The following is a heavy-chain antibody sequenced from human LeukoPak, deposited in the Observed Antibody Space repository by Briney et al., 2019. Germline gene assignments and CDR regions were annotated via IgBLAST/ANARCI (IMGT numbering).Heavy chain of an antibody. CDR1: GFTFSSYA. D-gene: IGHD3-22*01. J-gene: IGHJ3*02. CDR3: ALSGLLYESSGNDAFDI. Sequence: GGSLRLSCAASGFTFSSYAMRWVRQAPGKGLEWVSDLSGSGGSTYYADSVKGRFTISRGNSKNTLYLQMNSLRAEDTAVYYCALSGLLYESSGNDAFDIWGQGTMVAVSS. V-gene: IGHV3-23*01. CDR2: LSGSGGST.